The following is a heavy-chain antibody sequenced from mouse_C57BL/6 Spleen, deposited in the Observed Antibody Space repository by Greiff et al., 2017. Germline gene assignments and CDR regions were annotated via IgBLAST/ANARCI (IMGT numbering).Heavy chain of an antibody. D-gene: IGHD2-12*01. V-gene: IGHV5-17*01. Sequence: EVHLVESGGGLVKPGGSLKLSCAASGFTFSDYGMHWVRQAPEKGLEWVAYISSGSSTIYYADTVKGRFTISRDNAKNTLYLQMSSLRSEDTALYYCARLTIHFDYWGQGTTLTVSS. CDR3: ARLTIHFDY. CDR1: GFTFSDYG. J-gene: IGHJ2*01. CDR2: ISSGSSTI.